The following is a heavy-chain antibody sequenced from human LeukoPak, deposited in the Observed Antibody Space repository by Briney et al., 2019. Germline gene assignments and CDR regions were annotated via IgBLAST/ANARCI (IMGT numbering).Heavy chain of an antibody. Sequence: GRSLRLSCAASGFTFSSYGMHWVRQAPGKGLEWVAVIWYDGSNKYYADSVKGRFTISRDNSKNTLYLQMNSLRAEDTAVYYCARTPSSFWSGYGYFDYWGQGTLVTVSS. J-gene: IGHJ4*02. CDR3: ARTPSSFWSGYGYFDY. CDR1: GFTFSSYG. CDR2: IWYDGSNK. D-gene: IGHD3-3*01. V-gene: IGHV3-33*01.